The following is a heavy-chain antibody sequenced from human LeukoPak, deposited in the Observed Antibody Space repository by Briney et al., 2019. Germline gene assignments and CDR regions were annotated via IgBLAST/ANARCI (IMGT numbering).Heavy chain of an antibody. V-gene: IGHV4-34*01. CDR3: ASPLGGWDDAFDI. CDR2: INHSGST. D-gene: IGHD6-19*01. J-gene: IGHJ3*02. CDR1: GGSFSGYY. Sequence: SETLSLTCAVYGGSFSGYYWSWIRQPPGKGLEWIGEINHSGSTNYNPSLKSRVTISVDTSKNQFSLELRSVTAADTAVYYCASPLGGWDDAFDIWGQGTMVTVYS.